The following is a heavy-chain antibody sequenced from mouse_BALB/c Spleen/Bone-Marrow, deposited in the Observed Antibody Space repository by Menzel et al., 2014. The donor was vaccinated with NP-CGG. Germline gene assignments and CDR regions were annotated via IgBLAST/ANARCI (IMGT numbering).Heavy chain of an antibody. D-gene: IGHD2-4*01. CDR2: IWSVGST. J-gene: IGHJ4*01. CDR1: GFSFTSYG. Sequence: VKLVESGPGLVQPSQSLSITCTVSGFSFTSYGVHWVRQSPGKGLEWLGVIWSVGSTDYNAAFISRLSISKDNSKSQVFFRMNSLQADDTAIYYCARNEGLREDYAMDYWGQGTSVTVSS. V-gene: IGHV2-4-1*01. CDR3: ARNEGLREDYAMDY.